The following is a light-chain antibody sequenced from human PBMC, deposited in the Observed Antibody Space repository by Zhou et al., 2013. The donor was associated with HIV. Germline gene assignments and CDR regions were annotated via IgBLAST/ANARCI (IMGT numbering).Light chain of an antibody. Sequence: QSALTQPASVSGSPGQSITFSCIGTSSDIGDYNYVSWYQQHPGKAPKFMIYDVNKRPSGVSDRFSGSKSGSTASLTISGLQAEDEADYYCSSYTSSSSHVFGTGTKVTVL. CDR1: SSDIGDYNY. J-gene: IGLJ1*01. V-gene: IGLV2-14*01. CDR2: DVN. CDR3: SSYTSSSSHV.